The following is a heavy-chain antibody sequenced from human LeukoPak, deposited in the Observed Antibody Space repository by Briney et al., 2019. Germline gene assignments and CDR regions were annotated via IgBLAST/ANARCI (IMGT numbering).Heavy chain of an antibody. CDR3: ARGRGGAAADTWFDF. J-gene: IGHJ4*02. CDR1: GLDFNSYS. Sequence: GDSLRLSCAASGLDFNSYSISWVRQTPGRGLAWVCSISGRDGPTYFGDSVKGRFTISRDSSKRSVTLQMNGLTADDTAVYFCARGRGGAAADTWFDFWGQGTLVTVSS. CDR2: ISGRDGPT. D-gene: IGHD6-13*01. V-gene: IGHV3-23*01.